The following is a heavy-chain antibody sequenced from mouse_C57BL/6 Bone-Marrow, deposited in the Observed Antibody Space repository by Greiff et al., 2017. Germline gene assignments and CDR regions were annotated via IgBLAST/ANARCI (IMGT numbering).Heavy chain of an antibody. Sequence: EVQVVESGGDLVKPGGSLKLSCAASGFTFSSYGMSWVRQTPDKRLEWVATISSGGSYTYYPDSVKGRFTISRDNAKNTLYLQMSSLKSEDTAMYYCARQYYGSGTWFAYWGQGTLDTVSA. J-gene: IGHJ3*01. CDR3: ARQYYGSGTWFAY. D-gene: IGHD1-1*01. CDR2: ISSGGSYT. V-gene: IGHV5-6*01. CDR1: GFTFSSYG.